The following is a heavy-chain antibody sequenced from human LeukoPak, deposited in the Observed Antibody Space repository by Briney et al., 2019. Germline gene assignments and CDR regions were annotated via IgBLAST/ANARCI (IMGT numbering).Heavy chain of an antibody. J-gene: IGHJ4*02. CDR1: GFTFSSYG. CDR2: IRFDGSGK. Sequence: AGGSLRLSCAASGFTFSSYGIHWVRQAPGKGLEWVAFIRFDGSGKYFGDSVKGRITISRDNSKNTVSLQMNSQRADDTGVYYCARNRYGGYFDYWGQGTLVTVSS. V-gene: IGHV3-30*02. D-gene: IGHD4/OR15-4a*01. CDR3: ARNRYGGYFDY.